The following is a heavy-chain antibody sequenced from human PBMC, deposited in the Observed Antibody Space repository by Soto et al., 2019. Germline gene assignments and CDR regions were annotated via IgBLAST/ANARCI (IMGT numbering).Heavy chain of an antibody. CDR2: LYDGGTT. V-gene: IGHV4-59*01. CDR1: GSSITAYH. D-gene: IGHD3-10*02. CDR3: ARVFGDLGPSFFGMDV. Sequence: QLQLQESGPGLVKASETLSLTCTVSGSSITAYHWSWIRQLPRHKLEWIGYLYDGGTTDYNPARKSRVTISGETSKNNFSLNLRSVTAAGTAVYYCARVFGDLGPSFFGMDVWGQGTTVIVSS. J-gene: IGHJ6*02.